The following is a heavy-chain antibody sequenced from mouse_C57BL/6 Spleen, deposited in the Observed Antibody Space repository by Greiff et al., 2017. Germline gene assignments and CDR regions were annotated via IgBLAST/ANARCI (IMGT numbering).Heavy chain of an antibody. V-gene: IGHV2-6-1*01. CDR3: ARHQNHWYFDV. CDR2: IWRDGST. J-gene: IGHJ1*03. Sequence: QVQLKQSGPGLVAPSQSLSITCTVSGFSLTSYGVHWVRQPPGKGLAWLVVIWRDGSTTYNSALKSSPSISKDNSKSQVFLKMNSLHTDYTAMYYCARHQNHWYFDVWGTGTTVTVSA. CDR1: GFSLTSYG.